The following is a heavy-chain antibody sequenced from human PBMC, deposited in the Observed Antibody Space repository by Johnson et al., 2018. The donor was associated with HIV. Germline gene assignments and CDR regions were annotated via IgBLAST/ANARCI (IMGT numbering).Heavy chain of an antibody. CDR2: IRGRANTYAT. D-gene: IGHD5-18*01. CDR1: GFTFSGSA. Sequence: VQLVESGGGLVQPGRSLRLSCAASGFTFSGSAMHWVRQASGKGLEWVGRIRGRANTYATAYAASLKGSFTISRDDSTNTAYLQMNSLRAEDTAVYYCAKDLVDTAMDDAFDIWGQGTMVTVSS. V-gene: IGHV3-73*01. CDR3: AKDLVDTAMDDAFDI. J-gene: IGHJ3*02.